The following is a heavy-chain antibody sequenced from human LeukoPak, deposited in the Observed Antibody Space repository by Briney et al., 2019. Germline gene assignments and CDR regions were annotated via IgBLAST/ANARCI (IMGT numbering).Heavy chain of an antibody. Sequence: PGGSLRLSCAASGFTFSSYAMSWVRQAPGKGLEWVSAISGSGGSTYYADSVKSRFTISRDNSKNALYLQMNSLRAEDTAVYYCAKFSGWYREPDYWGQGTLVTVSS. CDR2: ISGSGGST. V-gene: IGHV3-23*01. CDR3: AKFSGWYREPDY. J-gene: IGHJ4*02. CDR1: GFTFSSYA. D-gene: IGHD6-19*01.